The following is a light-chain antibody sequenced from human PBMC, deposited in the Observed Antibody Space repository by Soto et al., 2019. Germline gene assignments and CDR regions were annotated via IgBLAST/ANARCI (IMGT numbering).Light chain of an antibody. CDR3: QHRSTWPRA. CDR2: DES. V-gene: IGKV3-11*01. CDR1: QSVGIY. Sequence: EIVLTQSPATLSLSPGERATLSCRASQSVGIYLGWYQQRPGQAPRLLIYDESKRAAGIPARFSGSGSGTDFTLTINSLEPEDFAVYYCQHRSTWPRAFGQGTRLEIK. J-gene: IGKJ5*01.